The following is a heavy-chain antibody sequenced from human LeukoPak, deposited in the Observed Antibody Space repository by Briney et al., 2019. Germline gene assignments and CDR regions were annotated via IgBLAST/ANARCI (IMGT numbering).Heavy chain of an antibody. D-gene: IGHD3-22*01. CDR1: GGTFSSYA. CDR3: ARDHYYDSSGYPNWFDP. J-gene: IGHJ5*02. Sequence: ASVKVSCKASGGTFSSYAISWVRQAPGQGLELMGRIIPILGIANYAQKFQGRVTLTADKSTSTAYMDMSSLRYEDTAVYYCARDHYYDSSGYPNWFDPWGQGTLVTVSS. CDR2: IIPILGIA. V-gene: IGHV1-69*04.